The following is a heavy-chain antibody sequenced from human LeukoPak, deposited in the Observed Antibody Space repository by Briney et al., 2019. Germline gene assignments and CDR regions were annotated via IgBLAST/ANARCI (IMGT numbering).Heavy chain of an antibody. D-gene: IGHD3-22*01. J-gene: IGHJ4*02. V-gene: IGHV1-18*01. CDR2: ISPNNGDT. CDR1: GYTFTSYG. Sequence: GASVKVSCKASGYTFTSYGVSWVRQAPGQGLEWMGRISPNNGDTNYAQKLQGGVTMTTDTSTSTAYMELRSLRSDNTAVYYCAVYYYDSSGYYVSFDNWGEGALVTVSS. CDR3: AVYYYDSSGYYVSFDN.